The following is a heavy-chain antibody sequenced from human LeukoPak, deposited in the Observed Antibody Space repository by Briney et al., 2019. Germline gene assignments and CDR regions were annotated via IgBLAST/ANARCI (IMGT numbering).Heavy chain of an antibody. V-gene: IGHV3-48*03. D-gene: IGHD6-19*01. CDR3: ARELQGSGFDP. Sequence: GGSLRLSCAASGFTFSTFEMNWVRQAPGKGLEWVSYISRSGGTADYADSVKGRFTISRDNARNSVYLQMNSLRAEDTSIYYCARELQGSGFDPWGQGTLVTVSS. J-gene: IGHJ5*02. CDR2: ISRSGGTA. CDR1: GFTFSTFE.